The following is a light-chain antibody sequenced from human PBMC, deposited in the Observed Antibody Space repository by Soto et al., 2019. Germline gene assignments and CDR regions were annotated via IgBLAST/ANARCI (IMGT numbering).Light chain of an antibody. CDR2: WAS. V-gene: IGKV4-1*01. CDR1: QSALYSSNNKNY. Sequence: DIVMTQSPDSLSVSLGERATINCKSSQSALYSSNNKNYLAWYQQKPGQPPKLLIYWASTRESGVPDRFSGSGSGTDFTLTISSLQAEDVAVYYCQQYYSNPLTFGGGTRWIS. J-gene: IGKJ4*01. CDR3: QQYYSNPLT.